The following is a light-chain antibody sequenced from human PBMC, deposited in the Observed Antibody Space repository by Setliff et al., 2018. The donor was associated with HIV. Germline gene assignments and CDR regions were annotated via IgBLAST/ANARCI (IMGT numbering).Light chain of an antibody. Sequence: QSVLTQPASVSGSPGQSITISCTGTSSDVGGYNYVSWYQHYPGKAPKFMIYEVTRRPSGISDRFSGSKSDNTASLTISGLQTEDEADYYCCSYGSGDIWIFGGGTKVTGL. CDR3: CSYGSGDIWI. CDR1: SSDVGGYNY. J-gene: IGLJ2*01. V-gene: IGLV2-23*02. CDR2: EVT.